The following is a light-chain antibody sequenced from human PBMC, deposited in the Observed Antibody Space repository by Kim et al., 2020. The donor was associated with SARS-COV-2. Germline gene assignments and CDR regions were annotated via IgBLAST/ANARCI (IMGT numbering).Light chain of an antibody. CDR3: NSRDSSGNHLV. Sequence: SSELTQDPAVSVALVQTVRITCQGDSLRSYYASWYQQKPGQAPVLVIYGKNNRPSGIPDRFSGSSSGNTASLTITGAQAEDEAAYYCNSRDSSGNHLVFGTGTKVTVL. V-gene: IGLV3-19*01. J-gene: IGLJ1*01. CDR1: SLRSYY. CDR2: GKN.